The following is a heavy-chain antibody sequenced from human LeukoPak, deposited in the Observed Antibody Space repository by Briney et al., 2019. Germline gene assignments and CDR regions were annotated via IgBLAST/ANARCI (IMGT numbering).Heavy chain of an antibody. CDR3: ARGFGYDFWSGYSGPYYYGMDV. V-gene: IGHV4-59*01. CDR1: GGSIGSYY. D-gene: IGHD3-3*01. Sequence: SETLSLTCTVSGGSIGSYYWSWIRQPPGKGLEWIGYIYYSGSTNYNPSLKSRVTISVDTSKNQFSLKLSSVTAADTAVYYCARGFGYDFWSGYSGPYYYGMDVWGQGTTVTVSS. CDR2: IYYSGST. J-gene: IGHJ6*02.